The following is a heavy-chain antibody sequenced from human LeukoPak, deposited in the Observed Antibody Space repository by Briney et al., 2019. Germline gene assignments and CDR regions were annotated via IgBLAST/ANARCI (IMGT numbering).Heavy chain of an antibody. CDR2: IRQDGSDE. J-gene: IGHJ4*02. CDR1: GFTFSTYW. Sequence: PGGSLRLSCATSGFTFSTYWMSWVRQAPGKGLEWVAHIRQDGSDEYYVDSVKGRFTISRDNAKNSLYLQMNSLRAEDTAVYYCARDGSAIFSWGQGTLVTVSS. D-gene: IGHD2-15*01. V-gene: IGHV3-7*01. CDR3: ARDGSAIFS.